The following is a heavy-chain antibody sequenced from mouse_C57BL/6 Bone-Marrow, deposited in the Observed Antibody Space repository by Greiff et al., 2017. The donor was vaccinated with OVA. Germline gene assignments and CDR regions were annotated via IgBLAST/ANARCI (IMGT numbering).Heavy chain of an antibody. D-gene: IGHD2-10*01. V-gene: IGHV5-12*01. Sequence: EVKVVESGGGLVQPGGSLKLSCAASGFTFSDYYMYWVRQTPEKRLEWVAYISNCGGSTYYPDTVKGRFTISRDNAKNHLYRQMSRLKSEDTAMYYCASHLLGGYAMDYWGQGTSVTVSS. CDR1: GFTFSDYY. CDR3: ASHLLGGYAMDY. J-gene: IGHJ4*01. CDR2: ISNCGGST.